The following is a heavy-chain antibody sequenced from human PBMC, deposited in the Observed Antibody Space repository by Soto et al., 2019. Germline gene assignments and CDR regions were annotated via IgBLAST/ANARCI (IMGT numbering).Heavy chain of an antibody. CDR2: ISGESGFI. V-gene: IGHV3-21*06. D-gene: IGHD6-19*01. CDR1: GFSISSFN. CDR3: ASDGDSSGGWYFNGNFFNF. J-gene: IGHJ4*02. Sequence: GGSLRLSCEGSGFSISSFNMNWVRRAPGKGLEWVTSISGESGFIYYSDAVKGRFTVSRDNARNLLFLQVEYLDVGDTAMYYCASDGDSSGGWYFNGNFFNFWGQGTLVTVSS.